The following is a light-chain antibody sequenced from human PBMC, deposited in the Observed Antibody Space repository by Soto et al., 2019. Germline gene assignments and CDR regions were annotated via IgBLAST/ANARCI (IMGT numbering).Light chain of an antibody. CDR2: DAS. V-gene: IGKV3-15*01. Sequence: EKVMTQSPATLSVSPGERATLSCRASHSVSSYLAWYQQKPGQAPRLLIYDASTRATGVPARFSGSGSGTEFTLTISSLQSEDLAVYYCQQYDDWPETFGQGTKVDIK. CDR3: QQYDDWPET. CDR1: HSVSSY. J-gene: IGKJ1*01.